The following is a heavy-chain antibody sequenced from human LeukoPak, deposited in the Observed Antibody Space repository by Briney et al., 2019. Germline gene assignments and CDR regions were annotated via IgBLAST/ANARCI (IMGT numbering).Heavy chain of an antibody. V-gene: IGHV4-59*12. D-gene: IGHD6-6*01. CDR3: ARGLGSSSSGDRDY. CDR1: GGSISSYY. Sequence: SETLSLTCTVSGGSISSYYWSWIQQPPGKGLEWIGYIYYSGSTNYNPSLKSRVTISVDTSKNQFSLKLSSVTAADTAVYYCARGLGSSSSGDRDYWGQGTLVTVSS. J-gene: IGHJ4*02. CDR2: IYYSGST.